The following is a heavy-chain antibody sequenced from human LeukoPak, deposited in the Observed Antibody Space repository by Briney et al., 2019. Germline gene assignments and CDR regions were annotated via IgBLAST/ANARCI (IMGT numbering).Heavy chain of an antibody. CDR1: GFTFSSYS. CDR2: ISSSSSYI. D-gene: IGHD2/OR15-2a*01. CDR3: ASPSTTINIGSDAFDI. V-gene: IGHV3-21*01. J-gene: IGHJ3*02. Sequence: GGSLRLSCAASGFTFSSYSMNWVRQAPGKGLEWVSSISSSSSYIYYADSVKGRFTISGDNAKNSLYLQMNSLRAEDAAVYYCASPSTTINIGSDAFDIWGQGTMVTVSS.